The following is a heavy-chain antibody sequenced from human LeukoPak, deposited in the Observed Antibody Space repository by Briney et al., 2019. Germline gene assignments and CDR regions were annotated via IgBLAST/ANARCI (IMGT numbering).Heavy chain of an antibody. D-gene: IGHD2/OR15-2a*01. CDR3: ARFASWAGAHFYYYMAV. J-gene: IGHJ6*03. Sequence: SETLSLTCTVSGDSITNYYWNWIRQPPGKGLEWIGYAYHSGITSYNPSLKSRVTTSIDTSKNQFSLKLNSVTAADTAVYCCARFASWAGAHFYYYMAVWGEASTVTVSS. V-gene: IGHV4-59*01. CDR1: GDSITNYY. CDR2: AYHSGIT.